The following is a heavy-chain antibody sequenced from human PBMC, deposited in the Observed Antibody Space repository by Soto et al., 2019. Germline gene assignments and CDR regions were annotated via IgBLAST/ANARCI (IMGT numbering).Heavy chain of an antibody. J-gene: IGHJ4*02. CDR2: ITEGGGVT. Sequence: GGSLRLSCAASGFTFGNFVMRWVRQTPGKGLEWVSTITEGGGVTYYADSVKGRFTISRDNAKNTLFLQLNRLSAEDTATYYCAKVLSKNYYYPFDFWGQGTKVTVSS. V-gene: IGHV3-23*01. CDR1: GFTFGNFV. D-gene: IGHD3-10*01. CDR3: AKVLSKNYYYPFDF.